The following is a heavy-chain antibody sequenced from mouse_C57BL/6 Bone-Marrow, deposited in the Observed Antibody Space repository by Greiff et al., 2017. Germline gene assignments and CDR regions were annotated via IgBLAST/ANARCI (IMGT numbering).Heavy chain of an antibody. CDR1: CYTFTSYW. CDR3: DRYSPWFPN. J-gene: IGHJ3*01. V-gene: IGHV1-59*01. Sequence: QVQLQQPGAELVRPGTSVKLSCKASCYTFTSYWMHWVKQRPGQGLEWIGVIDPSDSYTNYNQKFKGKATLTVDTSSSTAYMQLSSLTSEDSAVYCDDRYSPWFPNRGPGALVPSS. CDR2: IDPSDSYT.